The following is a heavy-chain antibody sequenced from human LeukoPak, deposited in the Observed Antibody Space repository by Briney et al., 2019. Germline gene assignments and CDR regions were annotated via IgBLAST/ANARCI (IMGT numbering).Heavy chain of an antibody. V-gene: IGHV3-30*02. Sequence: PGGSLRLSCAASGFTFSSYGMHWVRQAPGKGLEWVAFIRYDGSNKYYADSVKGRFTISRDNSKNTLYLQMNSLRAEDTAVYYCAKDLGEYSSSSDYWGQGTLVTVSS. J-gene: IGHJ4*02. CDR3: AKDLGEYSSSSDY. CDR1: GFTFSSYG. D-gene: IGHD6-6*01. CDR2: IRYDGSNK.